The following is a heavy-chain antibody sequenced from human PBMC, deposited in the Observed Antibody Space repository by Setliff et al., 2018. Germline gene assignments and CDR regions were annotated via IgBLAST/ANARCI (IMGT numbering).Heavy chain of an antibody. Sequence: ASVKVSCKTSGHTLIGYYFHWVRQAPGQGLEWMGWINPNTGDTNYAQNFQGRVTITADESTSTGYMELRSLRSDDTAVYYCARELRSPYWHLDSWGQGTQVTVSS. CDR1: GHTLIGYY. V-gene: IGHV1-2*02. D-gene: IGHD3-16*01. J-gene: IGHJ5*01. CDR2: INPNTGDT. CDR3: ARELRSPYWHLDS.